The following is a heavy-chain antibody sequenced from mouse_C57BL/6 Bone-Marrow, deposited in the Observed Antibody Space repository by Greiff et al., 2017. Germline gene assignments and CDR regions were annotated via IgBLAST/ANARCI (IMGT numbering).Heavy chain of an antibody. CDR3: SRSYYGSNWVAY. Sequence: EVQLQQSGPELVKPGASVKMSCKASGYKFTDYNMHWVKQRPGKSLEWIGYINTNNGGTSYNQKLKGKATLTADKSSSTAYMALRSLTSEDSAGFDFSRSYYGSNWVAYWGQGTLVTVSA. CDR1: GYKFTDYN. V-gene: IGHV1-22*01. CDR2: INTNNGGT. J-gene: IGHJ3*01. D-gene: IGHD1-1*01.